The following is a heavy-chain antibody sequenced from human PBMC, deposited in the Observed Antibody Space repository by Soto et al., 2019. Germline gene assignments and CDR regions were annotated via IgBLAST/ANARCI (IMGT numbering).Heavy chain of an antibody. CDR1: GGTFISDA. CDR2: VIPMFPKA. V-gene: IGHV1-69*06. J-gene: IGHJ4*02. D-gene: IGHD3-22*01. Sequence: QVRLVQSAAEVKKAGSSVTVSCKVSGGTFISDAVTWVRQAPGQGLEWMGGVIPMFPKANYAQKFQGRATISADKATSTVYMELHSLKSEDTAVYYCARCHSDSSGPGYLDSWGQGTLVTV. CDR3: ARCHSDSSGPGYLDS.